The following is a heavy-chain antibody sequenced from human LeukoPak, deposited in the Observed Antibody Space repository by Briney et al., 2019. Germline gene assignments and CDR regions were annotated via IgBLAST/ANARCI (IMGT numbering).Heavy chain of an antibody. J-gene: IGHJ1*01. CDR1: GFTFSSYW. V-gene: IGHV3-74*01. CDR3: ARAPSEIGGYYPEYFRP. D-gene: IGHD3-22*01. Sequence: GGSLRLSCAASGFTFSSYWMHWVRQAPGKGLVWVSRIKSDGSTNYADSVKGRFTTSRDNAKNTISLQTNSLRAEDTGVYYCARAPSEIGGYYPEYFRPWGQGTLVTVSS. CDR2: IKSDGST.